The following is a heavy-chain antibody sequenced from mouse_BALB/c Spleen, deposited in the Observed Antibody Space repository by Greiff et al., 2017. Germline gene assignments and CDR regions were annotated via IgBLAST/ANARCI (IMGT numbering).Heavy chain of an antibody. J-gene: IGHJ3*01. D-gene: IGHD2-1*01. V-gene: IGHV14-4*02. CDR1: GFNIKDYY. CDR3: KKDYGNYAD. Sequence: VQLQQSGAELVRSGASVKLSCTASGFNIKDYYMHWVKQRPEQGLEWIGWIDPENGDTEYAPKFQGKATMTADTSSNTAYLQLSSLTSEDTAVYYCKKDYGNYADWGQGTLVTVSA. CDR2: IDPENGDT.